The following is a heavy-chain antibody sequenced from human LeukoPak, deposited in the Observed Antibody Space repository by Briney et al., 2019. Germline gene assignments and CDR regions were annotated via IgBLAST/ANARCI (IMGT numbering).Heavy chain of an antibody. D-gene: IGHD5-12*01. CDR3: ARLPRYGGYDHFDY. CDR2: IYHTGDT. J-gene: IGHJ4*02. Sequence: SSETLSLTCSVSGTSVSNYIFYWNWIRQQPGKGLEWIGYIYHTGDTFYNPSLKSRVTISLDTSQNQFSLKMTSVTGADTAVYYCARLPRYGGYDHFDYWGQGILVIVSS. CDR1: GTSVSNYIFY. V-gene: IGHV4-31*03.